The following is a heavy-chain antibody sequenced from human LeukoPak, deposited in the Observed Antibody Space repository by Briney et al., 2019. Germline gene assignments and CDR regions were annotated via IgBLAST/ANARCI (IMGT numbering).Heavy chain of an antibody. Sequence: PSETLSLTCTVSGDSINSLDLWSWVRQPPGKGLAWIGEMYLSGTTHSNPSVKSRVTISIDKSKNQFFLNLSSVTAADTAVYYCAGLVGRYSSGLYYYYFDYWGQGTLVTVSS. V-gene: IGHV4-4*02. CDR1: GDSINSLDL. CDR2: MYLSGTT. D-gene: IGHD3-22*01. J-gene: IGHJ4*02. CDR3: AGLVGRYSSGLYYYYFDY.